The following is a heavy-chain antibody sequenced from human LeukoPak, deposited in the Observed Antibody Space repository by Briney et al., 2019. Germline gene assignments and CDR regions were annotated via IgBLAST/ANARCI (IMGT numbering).Heavy chain of an antibody. Sequence: GASVKVSCKASGYTFTSYGISWVRQAPGQGLEWMGWISAYNGNTNYAQKLQGRVTMTTDTSTSTAYMELRSLRSDDTAVYYCAGVLEGILTGYRNFDYWGQGTLVTVSS. CDR3: AGVLEGILTGYRNFDY. D-gene: IGHD3-9*01. CDR2: ISAYNGNT. J-gene: IGHJ4*02. CDR1: GYTFTSYG. V-gene: IGHV1-18*04.